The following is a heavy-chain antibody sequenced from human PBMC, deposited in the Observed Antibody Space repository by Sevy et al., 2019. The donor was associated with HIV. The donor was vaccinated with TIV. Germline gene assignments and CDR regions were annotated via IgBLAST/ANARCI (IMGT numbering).Heavy chain of an antibody. D-gene: IGHD3-3*01. CDR3: ARDPTYYDFWSGYYTGWFDP. J-gene: IGHJ5*02. V-gene: IGHV3-11*06. CDR2: ISTSSSYT. Sequence: GGSLRLSCTASGFTFSDYYMSWIRQAPGKGLEWVSYISTSSSYTSYPDSVKGQFTISRDNAKNSLYLQMNSLRVEDTAVYYCARDPTYYDFWSGYYTGWFDPWGQGTLVTVSS. CDR1: GFTFSDYY.